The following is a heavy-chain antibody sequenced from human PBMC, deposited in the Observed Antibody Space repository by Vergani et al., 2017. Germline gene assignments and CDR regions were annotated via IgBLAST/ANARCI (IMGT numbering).Heavy chain of an antibody. J-gene: IGHJ4*02. CDR2: IYSTGST. Sequence: QVQLEESGPGLVKPSETLSLTCTVSGGSFNTYYWSWIRQSPGKGLEWIGYIYSTGSTYYNPSLESRVTMSVDTSKSQFSLKLSSVTAADTAVYYCTRRSGIVYDIFSGTQYFLDFWGQGTLVTVSS. D-gene: IGHD3-9*01. V-gene: IGHV4-59*04. CDR3: TRRSGIVYDIFSGTQYFLDF. CDR1: GGSFNTYY.